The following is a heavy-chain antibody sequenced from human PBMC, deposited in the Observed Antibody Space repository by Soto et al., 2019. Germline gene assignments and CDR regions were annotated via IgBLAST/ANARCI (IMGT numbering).Heavy chain of an antibody. J-gene: IGHJ4*02. V-gene: IGHV1-3*01. Sequence: QVQLVQSGAEVKKPGASVKVSCKASGYTFTSYAMHWVRQAPGQRLEWMGWINAGNGNTKYSQKFQGRVTITRDTSASTAYMELSSLRSEDTAVYYCERDPEGIAVAGFVDYWGQGTLVTVS. CDR1: GYTFTSYA. CDR2: INAGNGNT. CDR3: ERDPEGIAVAGFVDY. D-gene: IGHD6-19*01.